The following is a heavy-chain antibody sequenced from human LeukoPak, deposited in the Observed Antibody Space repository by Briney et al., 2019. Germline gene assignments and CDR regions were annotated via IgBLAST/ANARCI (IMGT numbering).Heavy chain of an antibody. J-gene: IGHJ4*02. D-gene: IGHD3-22*01. CDR2: IHTSGST. CDR3: ARAGYYYGGSGYYYFDY. V-gene: IGHV4-4*07. CDR1: GGSISSYY. Sequence: SETLSLTCTVSGGSISSYYWSWIRQPAGKGLEWIGRIHTSGSTNYKPSLKGRVTMSVDTSKNQFSLKLSSVTAADTAVYYCARAGYYYGGSGYYYFDYWGQGTLVTVSS.